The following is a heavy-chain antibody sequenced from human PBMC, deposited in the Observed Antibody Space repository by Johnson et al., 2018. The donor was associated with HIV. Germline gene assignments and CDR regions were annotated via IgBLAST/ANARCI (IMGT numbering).Heavy chain of an antibody. CDR3: ARGGVVHDGFDI. Sequence: MLLVEAGGGVVRPGGSLRLSCAASGFTFDDHDMNWVRQVPGKGLEWVSILQRDGTTHYADSAKGRSTISRDNSKNTLYLQMNTLRAEDTAVYYCARGGVVHDGFDIRGLGTMVTVSS. J-gene: IGHJ3*02. V-gene: IGHV3-66*02. CDR1: GFTFDDHD. D-gene: IGHD2-8*01. CDR2: LQRDGTT.